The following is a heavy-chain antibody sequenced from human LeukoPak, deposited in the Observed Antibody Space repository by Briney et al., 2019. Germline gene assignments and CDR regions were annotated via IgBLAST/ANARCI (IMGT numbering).Heavy chain of an antibody. J-gene: IGHJ4*02. Sequence: PAESLRLSCAASGFTFSSYGMHWVRQAPGKGLEWVAVIWYDGSDKYYADSVKGRFTISRDNSNNTLHLQMNSLRAEDTAVYYCGRAMEVYQLLPDYWGQGTLVTVSS. V-gene: IGHV3-33*01. CDR3: GRAMEVYQLLPDY. CDR2: IWYDGSDK. CDR1: GFTFSSYG. D-gene: IGHD2-2*01.